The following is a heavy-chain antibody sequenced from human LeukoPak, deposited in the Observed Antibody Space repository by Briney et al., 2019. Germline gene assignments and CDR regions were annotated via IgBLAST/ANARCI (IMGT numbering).Heavy chain of an antibody. D-gene: IGHD3-3*01. CDR2: IYYSGST. J-gene: IGHJ3*02. CDR3: ARGGVRDAFDT. CDR1: GGSISSGGYY. V-gene: IGHV4-31*03. Sequence: SSETLSLTCTVSGGSISSGGYYWSWIRQHPGKGLEWIGYIYYSGSTYYNPSLKSRLTMSLDTSKNQFSLKLSSVTAADTAVYYCARGGVRDAFDTWGQGTRVTVSS.